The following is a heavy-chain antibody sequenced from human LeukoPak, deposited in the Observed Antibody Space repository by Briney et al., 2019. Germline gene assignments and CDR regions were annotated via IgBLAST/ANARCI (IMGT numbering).Heavy chain of an antibody. CDR1: GFTFSSNG. J-gene: IGHJ5*02. Sequence: GGSLTLSCAASGFTFSSNGMNWVRQAPGKGLEWVSAITFSSTIYYADSVKGRFTISRDNAKNSLYLPMNSLRDEDTAVYYCAREGLDPWGQGTLVTVSS. V-gene: IGHV3-48*02. CDR3: AREGLDP. CDR2: ITFSSTI.